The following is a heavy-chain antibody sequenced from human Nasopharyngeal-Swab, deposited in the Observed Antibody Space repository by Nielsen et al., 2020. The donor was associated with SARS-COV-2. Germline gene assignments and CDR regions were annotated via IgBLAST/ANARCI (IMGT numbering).Heavy chain of an antibody. V-gene: IGHV1-69*04. Sequence: SVKVSCKASGGTFSSYAISWVRQAPGQGLEWMGRIIPILGIANYAQKFQGRVTITADKSTSTAYMELSSLRSEDTAVYYCPLSSFPLLPSFSPNYGMDVWGQGTTVTVSS. J-gene: IGHJ6*02. CDR3: PLSSFPLLPSFSPNYGMDV. CDR1: GGTFSSYA. D-gene: IGHD2/OR15-2a*01. CDR2: IIPILGIA.